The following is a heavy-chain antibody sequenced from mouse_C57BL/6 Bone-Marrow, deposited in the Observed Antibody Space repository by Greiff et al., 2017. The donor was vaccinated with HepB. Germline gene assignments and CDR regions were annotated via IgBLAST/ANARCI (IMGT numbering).Heavy chain of an antibody. CDR3: ARFPHYYGSSYD. CDR2: IYPGDGDT. V-gene: IGHV1-82*01. Sequence: QVQLQQSGPELVKPGASVKISCKASGYAFSSSWMNWVKQRPGKGLEWIGRIYPGDGDTNYNGKFKGKATLTADKSSSTAYMQLSSLTSEDSAVYFCARFPHYYGSSYDWGQGTTLTVSS. J-gene: IGHJ2*01. CDR1: GYAFSSSW. D-gene: IGHD1-1*01.